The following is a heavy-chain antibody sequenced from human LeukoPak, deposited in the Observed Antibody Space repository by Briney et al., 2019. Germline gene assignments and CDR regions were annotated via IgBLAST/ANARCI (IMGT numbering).Heavy chain of an antibody. J-gene: IGHJ4*02. CDR3: AKDFGRNLGGPGY. CDR1: GFTFSTYT. Sequence: GGSLRLSCAASGFTFSTYTMAWVRQAPGGGLEWVSGISDNGGRTYYADSVKGRFAISRDDSKSTLYLQMNSLRGEDAAVYYCAKDFGRNLGGPGYWGRGTLVIVSS. D-gene: IGHD1-14*01. V-gene: IGHV3-23*01. CDR2: ISDNGGRT.